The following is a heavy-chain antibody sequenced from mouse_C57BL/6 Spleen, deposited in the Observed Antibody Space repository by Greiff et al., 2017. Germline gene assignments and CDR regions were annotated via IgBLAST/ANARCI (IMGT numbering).Heavy chain of an antibody. D-gene: IGHD2-4*01. CDR3: SGGVYYDCSFDY. Sequence: QVQLQQPGPELVKPGASVKMSCKASGYTFTSYYITWVKQRPGQGLEWIGDIYPGSGSTNYNEKFKSKATLTVDTSSRTAYMELRSLTSEDSAGYYCSGGVYYDCSFDYWGQGTTLTVSS. CDR1: GYTFTSYY. CDR2: IYPGSGST. V-gene: IGHV1-55*01. J-gene: IGHJ2*01.